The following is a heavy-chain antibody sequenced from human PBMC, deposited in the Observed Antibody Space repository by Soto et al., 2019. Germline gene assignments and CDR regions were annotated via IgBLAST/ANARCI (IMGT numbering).Heavy chain of an antibody. CDR1: GYSFTSSW. D-gene: IGHD6-6*01. CDR3: ARLGSSSSFFYDS. J-gene: IGHJ4*02. CDR2: IDPSDSYI. V-gene: IGHV5-10-1*03. Sequence: EVQLVQSGAEVKKPGESLRISCQGSGYSFTSSWISWVRQMPGEGLEWMGRIDPSDSYINYSPSFQGRVTISADKSISTAYLQWSSLKASDTAMYDCARLGSSSSFFYDSWGQGTLVTVSS.